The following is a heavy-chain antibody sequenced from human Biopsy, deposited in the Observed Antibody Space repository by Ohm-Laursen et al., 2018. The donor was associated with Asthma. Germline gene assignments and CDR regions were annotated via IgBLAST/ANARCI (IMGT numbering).Heavy chain of an antibody. CDR1: GYSLTDLS. D-gene: IGHD4-17*01. J-gene: IGHJ4*02. V-gene: IGHV1-24*01. CDR3: ASDFPKDYVRYNFQF. CDR2: HDHEEGGT. Sequence: ASVKVSCKISGYSLTDLSMHWVRQAPGQGLKWMGGHDHEEGGTVNARRFQGRVTMTEDTSTDTAYMELSSLSTDDTAVYYCASDFPKDYVRYNFQFWGQGTLVTVSS.